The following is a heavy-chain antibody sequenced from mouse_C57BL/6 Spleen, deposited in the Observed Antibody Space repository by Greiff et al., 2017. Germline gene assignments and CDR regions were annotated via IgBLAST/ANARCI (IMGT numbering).Heavy chain of an antibody. D-gene: IGHD2-2*01. CDR2: IDPSASYT. Sequence: VQLQQPGAELVMPGASVKLSCKASGYTFTSYWMHWVKQRPGQGLEWIGEIDPSASYTNYNQKFKGKSTLTVDKSSSTAYMQLSSLTSEDSAVYYCARGRYGYDVAMDYWGQGTSVTVSS. CDR3: ARGRYGYDVAMDY. J-gene: IGHJ4*01. CDR1: GYTFTSYW. V-gene: IGHV1-69*01.